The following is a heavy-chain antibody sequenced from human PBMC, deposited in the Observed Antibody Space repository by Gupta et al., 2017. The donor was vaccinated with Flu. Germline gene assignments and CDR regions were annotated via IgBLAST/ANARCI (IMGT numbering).Heavy chain of an antibody. D-gene: IGHD3-3*02. J-gene: IGHJ4*02. CDR1: GFSLSTSGVG. CDR2: IYWDDDK. Sequence: QNTLKESGPTLVKPTQTLTLTCTFSGFSLSTSGVGVGWIRQPPGKALEWLALIYWDDDKRYSPSLKSRLTITKDTSKNQVVLTMTNMDPVDTATYYCAHTFLAALVEYYFDYWGQGTLVTVSS. CDR3: AHTFLAALVEYYFDY. V-gene: IGHV2-5*02.